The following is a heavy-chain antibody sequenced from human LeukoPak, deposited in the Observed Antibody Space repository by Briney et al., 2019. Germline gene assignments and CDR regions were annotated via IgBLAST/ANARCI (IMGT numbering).Heavy chain of an antibody. J-gene: IGHJ1*01. D-gene: IGHD6-19*01. CDR2: IIPIFGTP. CDR1: GGTFSSYA. Sequence: ASVKVSCKASGGTFSSYAISWVRQAPGQGLEWMGGIIPIFGTPNNAQRFQGRVTITTDESTSTAYMELSSLRSEDTAVYYCATLEGSSGWLSPFRHWGRGTLVTVSS. V-gene: IGHV1-69*05. CDR3: ATLEGSSGWLSPFRH.